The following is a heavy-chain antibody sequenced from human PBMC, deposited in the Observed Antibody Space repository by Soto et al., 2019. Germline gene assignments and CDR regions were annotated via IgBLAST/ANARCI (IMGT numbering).Heavy chain of an antibody. D-gene: IGHD2-8*01. CDR3: TRDGTMVYAIGHDY. V-gene: IGHV3-49*03. CDR1: GFTFGDYA. J-gene: IGHJ4*02. CDR2: IRSKAYGGTT. Sequence: GGSLRLSCTASGFTFGDYAMSWFRQAPGKGLEWVGFIRSKAYGGTTEYAASVKGRFTISRDDSKSIAYLQMNSLKTEDTAVYYCTRDGTMVYAIGHDYWDQGTLVTVSS.